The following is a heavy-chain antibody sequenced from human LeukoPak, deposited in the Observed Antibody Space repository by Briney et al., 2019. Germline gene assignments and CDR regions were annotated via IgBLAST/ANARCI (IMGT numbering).Heavy chain of an antibody. CDR2: ILHSGYT. CDR1: GGSLGRSNTY. V-gene: IGHV4-39*01. CDR3: ARHRGGGGYHYMDV. Sequence: PSDTLSPTCTVSGGSLGRSNTYWGWIRQTPGKGLEWLGTILHSGYTYNNPSLKSRVTMSVDSSKNQFSLSLSSVTAADTAVYFCARHRGGGGYHYMDVWGKGTTVIVSS. J-gene: IGHJ6*03. D-gene: IGHD2-21*01.